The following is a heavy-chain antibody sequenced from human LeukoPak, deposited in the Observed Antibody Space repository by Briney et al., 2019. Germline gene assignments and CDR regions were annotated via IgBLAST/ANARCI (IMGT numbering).Heavy chain of an antibody. D-gene: IGHD3-10*02. CDR2: ISWSGNTI. J-gene: IGHJ6*04. CDR1: GFTFNSYE. CDR3: AELGITMIGGV. Sequence: PGGSLRLSCAASGFTFNSYEMNWVRQAPGKGLEWVSYISWSGNTIYYADSVTGRFTISRDNAKNSLYLQMNSLRAEDTAVYYCAELGITMIGGVWGKGTTVTISS. V-gene: IGHV3-48*03.